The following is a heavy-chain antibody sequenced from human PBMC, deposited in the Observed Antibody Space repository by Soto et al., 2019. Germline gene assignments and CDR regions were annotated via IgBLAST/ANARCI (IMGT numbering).Heavy chain of an antibody. D-gene: IGHD6-13*01. CDR1: GFTFSSYW. CDR2: IKQDGSEK. CDR3: ARDPGGSSWYRNWFDP. J-gene: IGHJ5*02. Sequence: PGGSLRLSCAASGFTFSSYWMSWVRQAPGKGLEWVANIKQDGSEKYYVDSVKGRFTISRDNSKNTLYLQMNSLRAEDTAVYYCARDPGGSSWYRNWFDPWGQGTLVTVSS. V-gene: IGHV3-7*01.